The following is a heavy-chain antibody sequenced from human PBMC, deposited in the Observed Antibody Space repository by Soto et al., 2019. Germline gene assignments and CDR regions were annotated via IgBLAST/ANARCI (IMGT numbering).Heavy chain of an antibody. CDR3: AKGAYYYDSSGYYYFDY. V-gene: IGHV3-23*01. CDR1: GFTFSSYA. Sequence: GGSLRLSCAASGFTFSSYAMSWVRQAPGKGLEWVSAISGSGGSTYYADSVKGRFTISRDNSKNALYLQMNSLRAEDTAVYYCAKGAYYYDSSGYYYFDYWGQGTLVTVSS. D-gene: IGHD3-22*01. CDR2: ISGSGGST. J-gene: IGHJ4*02.